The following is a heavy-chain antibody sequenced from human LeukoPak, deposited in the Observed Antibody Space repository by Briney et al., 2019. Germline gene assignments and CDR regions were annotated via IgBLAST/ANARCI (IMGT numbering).Heavy chain of an antibody. J-gene: IGHJ5*02. V-gene: IGHV1-18*01. Sequence: ASVKVSCKASGYTFTNYGISWVRQAPGQGLEWIGWVGAYDGDTNYAEKVQGRVTMTTDTPTSTAYLELRSLRSDDTAVYYCARDYDRWNNDCFDPWGQGTLVIVSS. CDR2: VGAYDGDT. CDR1: GYTFTNYG. CDR3: ARDYDRWNNDCFDP. D-gene: IGHD1/OR15-1a*01.